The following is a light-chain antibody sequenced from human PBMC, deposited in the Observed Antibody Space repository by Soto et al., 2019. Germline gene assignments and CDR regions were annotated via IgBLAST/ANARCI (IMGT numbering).Light chain of an antibody. CDR3: QQDYSPLLT. Sequence: DIQMTQSPSSLSASVGDTVTITCRASQSTATSLNWLQLKPGKAPKLLIYDTSTLQSGVPSRFSGGGSGTDFTLTISSLQPEDSALYFCQQDYSPLLTFGGGTRVEIK. V-gene: IGKV1-39*01. CDR2: DTS. J-gene: IGKJ4*01. CDR1: QSTATS.